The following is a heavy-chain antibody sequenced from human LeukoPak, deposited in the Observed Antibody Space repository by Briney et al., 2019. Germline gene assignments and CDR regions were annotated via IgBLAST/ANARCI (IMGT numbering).Heavy chain of an antibody. J-gene: IGHJ6*02. V-gene: IGHV3-48*04. D-gene: IGHD3-10*01. CDR3: ARELYGSGSYYHPDYYYYGMDV. Sequence: GGSLRLSCAASGFTFSSYSMNWVRQAPGKGLEWVSYISSSSTIYYADSVKGRFTISRDNAKNSLYLQMNSLRAEDTAVYYCARELYGSGSYYHPDYYYYGMDVWGQGTTVTVSS. CDR2: ISSSSTI. CDR1: GFTFSSYS.